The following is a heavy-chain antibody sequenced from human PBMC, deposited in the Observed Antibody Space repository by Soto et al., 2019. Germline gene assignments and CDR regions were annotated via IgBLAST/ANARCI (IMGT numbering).Heavy chain of an antibody. Sequence: PGGSLRLSCAASGFTFSDYYMSWIRQAPGKGLEWVSYISSSGSTIYYADSVKGRFTISRDNAKNSLYLQMNSLRAEDTAVYYCARDYSSGWYGHYYYGMDVWGQGTTVTVSS. V-gene: IGHV3-11*01. D-gene: IGHD6-19*01. J-gene: IGHJ6*02. CDR3: ARDYSSGWYGHYYYGMDV. CDR1: GFTFSDYY. CDR2: ISSSGSTI.